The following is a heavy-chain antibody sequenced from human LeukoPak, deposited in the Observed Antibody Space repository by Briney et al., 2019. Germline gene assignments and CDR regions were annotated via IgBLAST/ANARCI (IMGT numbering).Heavy chain of an antibody. CDR1: GFTFSSYW. J-gene: IGHJ4*02. CDR2: INSDGSST. Sequence: QTGGSLRLSCAASGFTFSSYWMHWVRQAPGKGLVWVSRINSDGSSTSYADSVKGRFTISRDNAKNTLYLETNSLRVEDTAIYYCVRQAEYGDHGIGYWGQGTLVTVSS. V-gene: IGHV3-74*01. D-gene: IGHD4-17*01. CDR3: VRQAEYGDHGIGY.